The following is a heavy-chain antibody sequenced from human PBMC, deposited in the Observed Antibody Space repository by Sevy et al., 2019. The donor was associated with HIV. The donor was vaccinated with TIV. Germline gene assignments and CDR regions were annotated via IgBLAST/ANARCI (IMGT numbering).Heavy chain of an antibody. D-gene: IGHD3-22*01. CDR3: ASCWSSGYSWFDL. Sequence: ASVKVSCKASGGTFSSYAISWVRQAPGQGLEWMGGINPIFGTANYAQKFQGRVTITVDESTSTAYVGLSSLRSEDTAVYYCASCWSSGYSWFDLWGQGTLVTVSS. CDR1: GGTFSSYA. V-gene: IGHV1-69*13. CDR2: INPIFGTA. J-gene: IGHJ5*02.